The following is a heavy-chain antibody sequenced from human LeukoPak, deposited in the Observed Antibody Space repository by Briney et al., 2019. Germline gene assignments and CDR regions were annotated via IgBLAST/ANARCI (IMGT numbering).Heavy chain of an antibody. CDR3: ARDSPLAY. D-gene: IGHD3-16*01. V-gene: IGHV1-2*02. CDR2: INPNSGGT. Sequence: ASVKVSCKASGYTFTDYYMHWARQAPGQGLEWMGWINPNSGGTKYAQKFQGRVTMTRDTSISTAYMELSSLRPDDTAVYYCARDSPLAYWGQGALVTVSS. J-gene: IGHJ4*02. CDR1: GYTFTDYY.